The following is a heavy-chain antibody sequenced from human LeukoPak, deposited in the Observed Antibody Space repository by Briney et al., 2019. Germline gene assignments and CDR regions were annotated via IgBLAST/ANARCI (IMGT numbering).Heavy chain of an antibody. V-gene: IGHV3-21*01. Sequence: GRSLRLSCAASGFTFSSYGMHWVRQAPGKGLEWVSSISSGSSYIYYADSMKGRFTISRDNAKNSLYLQMNSLRAEDTAVYYCARVWNYENDGMDVWGQGTTVTVSS. J-gene: IGHJ6*02. CDR1: GFTFSSYG. CDR3: ARVWNYENDGMDV. D-gene: IGHD1-7*01. CDR2: ISSGSSYI.